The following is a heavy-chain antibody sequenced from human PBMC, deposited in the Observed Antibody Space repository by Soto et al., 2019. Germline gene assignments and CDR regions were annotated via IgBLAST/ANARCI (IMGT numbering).Heavy chain of an antibody. CDR2: IIPIFVTA. D-gene: IGHD2-8*01. J-gene: IGHJ5*02. CDR1: GGTFSSYA. Sequence: RASVKVSCKASGGTFSSYAISWVRQAPGQGLEWMGGIIPIFVTANYAQRFQGRATITADESTSTAYMELSSLRSEDTAVYYCARDLRGYCTNGVCYTTGWYNWFDPWGQGTLVTVSS. V-gene: IGHV1-69*13. CDR3: ARDLRGYCTNGVCYTTGWYNWFDP.